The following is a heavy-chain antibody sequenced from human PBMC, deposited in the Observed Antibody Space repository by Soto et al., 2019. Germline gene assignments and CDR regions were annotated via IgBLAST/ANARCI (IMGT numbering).Heavy chain of an antibody. J-gene: IGHJ4*02. CDR1: GYTFTSYD. D-gene: IGHD2-15*01. CDR2: MNPNSGNT. V-gene: IGHV1-8*01. Sequence: QVQLVQSGAEVKKPGASVKVSCTASGYTFTSYDINWVRQATGQGLEWMGWMNPNSGNTGYAQKFQGRVTMTRNTSISTSYMELSSLRSEDTAVYYCASERGKCRGGSCYLFGYWGQGTLVTVSS. CDR3: ASERGKCRGGSCYLFGY.